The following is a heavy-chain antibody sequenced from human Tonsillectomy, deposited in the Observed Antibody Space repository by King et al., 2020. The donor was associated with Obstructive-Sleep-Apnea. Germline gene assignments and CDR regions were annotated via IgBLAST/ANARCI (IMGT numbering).Heavy chain of an antibody. J-gene: IGHJ4*02. Sequence: VQLVESGGGLVQPGGSLRLSCAASGFTFSSYSMNWVRQAPGKGLEWVSYISSSSSTIYYADSVKGRFTIPRDNAKNSLYLQMNSLRAEDTAVYYCARDGPTYYYDSNFDYWGQGTLVTVSS. CDR2: ISSSSSTI. V-gene: IGHV3-48*04. CDR1: GFTFSSYS. D-gene: IGHD3-22*01. CDR3: ARDGPTYYYDSNFDY.